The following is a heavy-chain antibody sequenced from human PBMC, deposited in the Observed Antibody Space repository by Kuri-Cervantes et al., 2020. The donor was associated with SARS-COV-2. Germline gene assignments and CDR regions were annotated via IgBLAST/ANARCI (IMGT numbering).Heavy chain of an antibody. J-gene: IGHJ4*02. V-gene: IGHV4-34*01. CDR3: ARAYYYDFWSGYGAFDY. CDR1: GGSFSGYY. CDR2: INHSGST. D-gene: IGHD3-3*01. Sequence: SETLSLTCAVYGGSFSGYYWSWIRQPPGKGLEWIGEINHSGSTNYNPSLKSRVTISVDTSKNQFSLKLSSVTAADMAVYYCARAYYYDFWSGYGAFDYWGQGTLVTVSS.